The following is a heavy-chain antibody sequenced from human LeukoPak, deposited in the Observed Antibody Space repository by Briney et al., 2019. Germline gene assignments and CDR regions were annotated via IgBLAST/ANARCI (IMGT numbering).Heavy chain of an antibody. CDR2: ISSSSSYT. J-gene: IGHJ4*02. D-gene: IGHD3-10*01. Sequence: PGGSLRLSCAASGFTFSDYYMAWIHQAPGKGLEWVSYISSSSSYTNYADSVKGRFTISRDNAENSLYLQMNSLRAEDTAVYYCARDVYYGSGSYFFDYWGQGTLVTVSS. V-gene: IGHV3-11*05. CDR3: ARDVYYGSGSYFFDY. CDR1: GFTFSDYY.